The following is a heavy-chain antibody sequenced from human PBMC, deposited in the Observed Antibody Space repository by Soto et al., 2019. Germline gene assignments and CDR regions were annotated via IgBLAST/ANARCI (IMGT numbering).Heavy chain of an antibody. D-gene: IGHD6-19*01. CDR1: GFTFSSYA. J-gene: IGHJ4*02. CDR2: ISGSGGST. CDR3: AKDLFSLYGWYPKTFDY. Sequence: GSLRLSCAASGFTFSSYAMSWVRQAPGKGLEWVSAISGSGGSTYYADSVKGRFTISRDNSKNTLYLQMNSLRAEDTAVYYCAKDLFSLYGWYPKTFDYWGQGTLVTVSS. V-gene: IGHV3-23*01.